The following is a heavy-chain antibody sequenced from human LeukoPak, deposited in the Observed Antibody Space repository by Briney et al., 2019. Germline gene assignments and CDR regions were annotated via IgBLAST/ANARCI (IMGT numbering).Heavy chain of an antibody. J-gene: IGHJ2*01. CDR3: AKAEGGIGGAIDWTDCYFDL. CDR1: GFTFSSYA. Sequence: GGSLRLSCAASGFTFSSYAMSWVRQAPGKGLEWVSSISGSGGSTYYADSVKGRFTISRDNSKNTLYLQMNSLRAEDKAVYYGAKAEGGIGGAIDWTDCYFDLWGRGTLVTVSS. CDR2: ISGSGGST. V-gene: IGHV3-23*01. D-gene: IGHD6-25*01.